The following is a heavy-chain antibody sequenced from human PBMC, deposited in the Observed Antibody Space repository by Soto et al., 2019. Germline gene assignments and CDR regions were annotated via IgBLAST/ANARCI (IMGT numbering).Heavy chain of an antibody. D-gene: IGHD7-27*01. J-gene: IGHJ4*02. CDR2: INHSGST. V-gene: IGHV4-34*01. CDR3: ARLEIGISTGDIGY. CDR1: GGSFSGYY. Sequence: SETLSLTCAVYGGSFSGYYWSWIRQPPGKGLEWIGEINHSGSTNYNPSLKSRVTISVDTSKNQFSLKLSFVPAADTAVYYCARLEIGISTGDIGYWGQGTLVTVSS.